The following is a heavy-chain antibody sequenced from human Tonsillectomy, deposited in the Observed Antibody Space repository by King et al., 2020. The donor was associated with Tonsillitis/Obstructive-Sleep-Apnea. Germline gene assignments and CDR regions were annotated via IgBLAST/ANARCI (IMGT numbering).Heavy chain of an antibody. CDR1: GVSVCSKSFY. D-gene: IGHD3-16*02. V-gene: IGHV4-39*01. CDR3: ARHLPTYDYVSGSYRYTKWYFDL. J-gene: IGHJ2*01. CDR2: IFYTGST. Sequence: QLQESGPGLVKPSETLSLTCGVSGVSVCSKSFYWGWIRQPPGKGLEWIGSIFYTGSTYHNPSLKSRVTIYVDMSKNQFSLRLGSVTAADTALYYCARHLPTYDYVSGSYRYTKWYFDLWGRGTLVTVSS.